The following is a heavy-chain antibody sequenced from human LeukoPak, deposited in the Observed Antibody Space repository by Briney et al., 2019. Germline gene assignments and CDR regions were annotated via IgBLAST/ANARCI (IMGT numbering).Heavy chain of an antibody. J-gene: IGHJ3*02. CDR2: MYYSGST. CDR1: GGSFSGYY. V-gene: IGHV4-59*01. D-gene: IGHD6-13*01. CDR3: ARGSYSSSWSANGAFDI. Sequence: SETLSLTCTVYGGSFSGYYWSWIRQPPGKGLEWIGYMYYSGSTNYSPSLKSRVTTSVDTSKNQFSLKLSSVTAADTAVYYCARGSYSSSWSANGAFDIWGQGTMVTVSS.